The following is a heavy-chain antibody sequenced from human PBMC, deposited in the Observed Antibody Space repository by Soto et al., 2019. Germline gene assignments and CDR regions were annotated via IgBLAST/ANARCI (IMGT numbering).Heavy chain of an antibody. D-gene: IGHD3-22*01. CDR3: AREGYDSSGLDY. CDR2: IYYSGNT. CDR1: GGSFSSGDYY. V-gene: IGHV4-30-4*01. J-gene: IGHJ4*02. Sequence: QVQLQESGPGLVKPSQTLSLTCTVSGGSFSSGDYYWNWIRQPPGKGLEWIGYIYYSGNTYYNPSLKSRVTISLDTSKNQFSLRLSSVTAADTAVYYCAREGYDSSGLDYWGQGTLVTVSS.